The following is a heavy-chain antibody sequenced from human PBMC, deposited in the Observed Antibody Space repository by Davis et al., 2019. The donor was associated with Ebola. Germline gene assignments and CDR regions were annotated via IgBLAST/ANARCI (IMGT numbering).Heavy chain of an antibody. CDR3: ARQNFDWLPNDY. CDR2: ISYDGSNK. CDR1: GLTFSSYG. J-gene: IGHJ4*02. Sequence: GESLKISCAASGLTFSSYGMHWVRQAPGKGLEWVAVISYDGSNKYYADSVKGRFTISRDNSKNTVYLQMNSLRAEDTAVYYCARQNFDWLPNDYWGQGTLVTVSS. V-gene: IGHV3-30*03. D-gene: IGHD3-9*01.